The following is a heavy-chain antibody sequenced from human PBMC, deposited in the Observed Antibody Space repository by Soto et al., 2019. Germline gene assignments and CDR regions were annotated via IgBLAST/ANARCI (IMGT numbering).Heavy chain of an antibody. CDR3: ARSQGSSTSLEIYYYYYYGMDV. J-gene: IGHJ6*01. CDR2: IIPIPGTA. V-gene: IGHV1-69*01. D-gene: IGHD2-2*01. CDR1: GGTFGSYA. Sequence: QVQLVQSGAEVKKPGSSVKVSCKASGGTFGSYAISWVRQAPGQGLEWMGGIIPIPGTANYAQKFQGRVTIAADESTSTAYVELRSRRSEDTAVYYCARSQGSSTSLEIYYYYYYGMDVWGQGTTVTVSS.